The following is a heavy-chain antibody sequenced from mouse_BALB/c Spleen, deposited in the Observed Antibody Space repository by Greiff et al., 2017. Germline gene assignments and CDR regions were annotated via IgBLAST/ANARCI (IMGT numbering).Heavy chain of an antibody. J-gene: IGHJ2*01. CDR2: ISYSGST. Sequence: EVMLVESGPGLVKPSQSLSLTCTVTGYSITSDYAWNWIRQFPGNKLEWMGYISYSGSTSYNPSLKSRISITRDTSKNQFFLQLNSVTTEDTATYYCARSRTGTFDYWGQGTTLTVSS. D-gene: IGHD4-1*01. CDR1: GYSITSDYA. CDR3: ARSRTGTFDY. V-gene: IGHV3-2*02.